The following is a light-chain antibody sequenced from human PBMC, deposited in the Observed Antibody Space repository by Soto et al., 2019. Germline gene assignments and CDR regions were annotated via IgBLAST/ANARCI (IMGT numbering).Light chain of an antibody. Sequence: EIVLTQSPATLSLSPGERATLSCRASQSVSSYLAWYQQKPGQAPRLLIYDASNRATGIPARFSGSGSGTDFTLTISSLEPEDFAVYYCQQRSNWPPGSTFGRGTKVEIK. J-gene: IGKJ1*01. V-gene: IGKV3-11*01. CDR2: DAS. CDR1: QSVSSY. CDR3: QQRSNWPPGST.